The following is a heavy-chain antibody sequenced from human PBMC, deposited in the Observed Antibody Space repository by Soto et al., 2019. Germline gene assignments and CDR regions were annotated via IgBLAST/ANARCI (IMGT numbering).Heavy chain of an antibody. V-gene: IGHV3-30-3*01. Sequence: QVQLVESGGGVVQPGRSLRLSCAASGFTFSSYAMHWVRQAPGKGLEWVAVISYDGSNKYYADSVKGRFTISRDNSKNTQYLQMNSLRAEDTAVDYWAREEGIAVAGTPDYWGQGTLVTVSS. CDR1: GFTFSSYA. CDR2: ISYDGSNK. D-gene: IGHD6-19*01. J-gene: IGHJ4*02. CDR3: AREEGIAVAGTPDY.